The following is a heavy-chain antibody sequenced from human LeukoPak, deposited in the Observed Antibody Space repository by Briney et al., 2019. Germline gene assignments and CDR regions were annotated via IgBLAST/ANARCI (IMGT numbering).Heavy chain of an antibody. CDR1: GYTFTGYY. Sequence: ASVKVSCKASGYTFTGYYMHWVRQAPGQGREWMGWINPNSGGTNYAQKFQGRVTMTRDTSISTAYMELSRLRSDDTAVYYCARDGTLVGATSYYFDYWGQGTLVTVSS. CDR2: INPNSGGT. D-gene: IGHD1-26*01. CDR3: ARDGTLVGATSYYFDY. J-gene: IGHJ4*02. V-gene: IGHV1-2*02.